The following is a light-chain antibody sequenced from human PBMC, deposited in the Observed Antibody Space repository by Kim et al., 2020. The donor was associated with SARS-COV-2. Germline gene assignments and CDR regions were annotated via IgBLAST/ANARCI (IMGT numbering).Light chain of an antibody. Sequence: SASVGDRVTITCRASQSIGTSLAWYQQKPGKAPKLLIYKASTLESGVPSRFSGSGSGTEFTLTISSLQPDDFATYYCQQYNRYALTFGGGTKLEI. J-gene: IGKJ4*01. CDR1: QSIGTS. V-gene: IGKV1-5*03. CDR2: KAS. CDR3: QQYNRYALT.